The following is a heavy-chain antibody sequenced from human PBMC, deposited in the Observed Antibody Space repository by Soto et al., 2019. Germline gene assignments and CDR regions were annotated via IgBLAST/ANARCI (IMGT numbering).Heavy chain of an antibody. J-gene: IGHJ4*02. D-gene: IGHD6-25*01. Sequence: EVQLLESGGGLVQPGGSLRLSCAASGFTLSKSSMSWVRQAPGKGLEWVSAISGSGSTTYSADSVRGRFTISRDNTKNTLYLQMNSLSPEDTAVYYCAKFIAETGGSSGWPWFLDSWGQGTLVTVSS. V-gene: IGHV3-23*01. CDR2: ISGSGSTT. CDR3: AKFIAETGGSSGWPWFLDS. CDR1: GFTLSKSS.